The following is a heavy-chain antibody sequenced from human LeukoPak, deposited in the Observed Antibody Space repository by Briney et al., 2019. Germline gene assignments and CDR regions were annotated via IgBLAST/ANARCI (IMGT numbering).Heavy chain of an antibody. V-gene: IGHV3-48*01. CDR1: GFTFSSYS. Sequence: GGSLRLSCAASGFTFSSYSMNWVHQAPGKGLEWVSYISSSSSTTYYADSVKGRFTISRDNAKNSLYLQMNSLRAEDTAVYYCARSLWLQSTLHYWGQGTLVTVSS. CDR2: ISSSSSTT. J-gene: IGHJ4*02. D-gene: IGHD5-24*01. CDR3: ARSLWLQSTLHY.